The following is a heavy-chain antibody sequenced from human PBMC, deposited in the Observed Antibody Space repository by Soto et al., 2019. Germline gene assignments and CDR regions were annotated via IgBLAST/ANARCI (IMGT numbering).Heavy chain of an antibody. CDR3: ARDIAAAGIYYYYGMDV. V-gene: IGHV1-69*08. D-gene: IGHD6-13*01. J-gene: IGHJ6*04. CDR1: GGTFSSYT. CDR2: IIPILGIA. Sequence: QVQLVQSGAEVKKPGSSVKVSCKASGGTFSSYTISWVRQAPGQGLEWMGRIIPILGIANYAQKFQGRVTITADKSTSTGYMELSSLRSEDTAVYYCARDIAAAGIYYYYGMDVWGEGTTVTVAS.